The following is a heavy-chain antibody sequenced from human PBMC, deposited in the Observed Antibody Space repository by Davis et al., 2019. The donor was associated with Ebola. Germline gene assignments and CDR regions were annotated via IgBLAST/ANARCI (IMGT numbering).Heavy chain of an antibody. V-gene: IGHV1-2*02. J-gene: IGHJ4*02. D-gene: IGHD6-13*01. CDR3: ARSPRKGAAGQSYFDY. CDR2: INPNSGGT. Sequence: ASVKVSCKASGYTFTGYYMHWVRQAPGQGLEWMGWINPNSGGTNYAQKFQGRVTMTRNTSISTAYMELSRLRSDDTAVYYRARSPRKGAAGQSYFDYWGQGTLVTVSS. CDR1: GYTFTGYY.